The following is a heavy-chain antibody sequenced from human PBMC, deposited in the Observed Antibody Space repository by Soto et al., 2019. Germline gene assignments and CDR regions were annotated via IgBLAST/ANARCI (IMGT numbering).Heavy chain of an antibody. V-gene: IGHV1-69*01. CDR2: IIPIFGTA. CDR1: GGTFSSYA. CDR3: ARAGEGYSSGWYSGLDY. D-gene: IGHD6-19*01. J-gene: IGHJ4*02. Sequence: QVQLVQSGAEVKKPGSSVKVSCKASGGTFSSYAISWVRQAPGQGLEWMGGIIPIFGTANYAQKFQGRVTFTADESTSTAYMELSSLRSEDTAVYYCARAGEGYSSGWYSGLDYWGQGTLVTVSS.